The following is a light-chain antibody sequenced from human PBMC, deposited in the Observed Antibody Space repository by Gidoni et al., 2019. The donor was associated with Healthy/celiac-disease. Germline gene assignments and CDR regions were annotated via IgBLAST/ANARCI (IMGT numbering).Light chain of an antibody. CDR3: QSYDSSLSGWV. CDR2: GNS. J-gene: IGLJ3*02. Sequence: VHWYQHLPGRAPKVLISGNSNRPSGVPDRFSGSKSGTSASLAITGLQAEDEADYYCQSYDSSLSGWVFGGGTKLTVL. V-gene: IGLV1-40*01.